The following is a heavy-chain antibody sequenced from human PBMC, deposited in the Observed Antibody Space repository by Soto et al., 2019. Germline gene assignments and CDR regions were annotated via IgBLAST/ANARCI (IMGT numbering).Heavy chain of an antibody. V-gene: IGHV3-30*18. Sequence: PGSSLRLSCGAARFTFSDYGMPWVRQARCKGLQWLATIPHQGIRTHYAESVMRRFTTARHNFRKVVYLHLRGLRVDDTAICYCAKGWVGASNICTLDYWGQRTAVTVSS. CDR1: RFTFSDYG. J-gene: IGHJ4*02. D-gene: IGHD1-1*01. CDR3: AKGWVGASNICTLDY. CDR2: IPHQGIRT.